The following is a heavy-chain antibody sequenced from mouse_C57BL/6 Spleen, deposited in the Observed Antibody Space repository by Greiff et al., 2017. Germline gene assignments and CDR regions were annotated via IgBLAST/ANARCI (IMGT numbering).Heavy chain of an antibody. CDR1: GYTFTDYN. CDR3: ARGGGYDDWYFDV. D-gene: IGHD2-2*01. CDR2: INPNNGGT. Sequence: EVKLQQSGPELVKPGASVKMSCKASGYTFTDYNMHWVKQSHGKSLEWIGYINPNNGGTSYNQKFKGKATLTVNKSSSTAYMELRSLTSEDSAVYYCARGGGYDDWYFDVWGTGTTVTVSS. J-gene: IGHJ1*03. V-gene: IGHV1-22*01.